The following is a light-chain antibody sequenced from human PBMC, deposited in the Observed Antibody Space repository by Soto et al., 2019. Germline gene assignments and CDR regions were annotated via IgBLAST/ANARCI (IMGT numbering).Light chain of an antibody. CDR2: KAS. CDR3: QQYNSYPYT. CDR1: QSIRSW. J-gene: IGKJ2*01. Sequence: DIQMTQSPSTLSASVGDRVTITCRASQSIRSWLAWYQQKPGKAPKLLIYKASSLESGVPSRFSGSGSGTEFTLTISSLQPDDFAPYYCQQYNSYPYTFGQGTKLEIK. V-gene: IGKV1-5*03.